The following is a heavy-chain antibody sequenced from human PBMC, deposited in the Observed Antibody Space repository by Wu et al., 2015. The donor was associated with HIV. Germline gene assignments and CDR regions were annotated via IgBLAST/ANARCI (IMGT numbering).Heavy chain of an antibody. Sequence: QVQLVQSWAEMKEPWASVKVSCKASGYIFTNHYIHWVRQAPGQGLESVGWIDPNSGVTNSAQKFRGRVTMTRDTSISTAYMDLTRLVSDDTAVYYCSRDGAGTSSSLYWGQGTLVTVSS. V-gene: IGHV1-2*02. CDR2: IDPNSGVT. D-gene: IGHD2-2*01. CDR1: GYIFTNHY. CDR3: SRDGAGTSSSLY. J-gene: IGHJ4*02.